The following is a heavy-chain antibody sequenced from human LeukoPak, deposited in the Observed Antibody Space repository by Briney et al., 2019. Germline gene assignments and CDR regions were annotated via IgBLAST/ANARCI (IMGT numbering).Heavy chain of an antibody. D-gene: IGHD2-8*01. CDR3: ARDFSFEDKWWWCDP. CDR2: ITPNGGRT. Sequence: ASVKVSCKTSGYTFTRNWIHWVRQAPGQGLESMGIITPNGGRTHYPQKFQGRVTVTRDTSSSTVYMELRSLRSEDTAVYYCARDFSFEDKWWWCDPSGQGTLVTVSS. J-gene: IGHJ5*02. CDR1: GYTFTRNW. V-gene: IGHV1-46*01.